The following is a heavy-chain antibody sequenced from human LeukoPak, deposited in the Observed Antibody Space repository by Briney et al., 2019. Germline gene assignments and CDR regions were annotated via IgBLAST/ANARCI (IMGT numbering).Heavy chain of an antibody. V-gene: IGHV5-10-1*01. CDR3: ARQYRSGWSHFDY. CDR2: IDPSDSYT. Sequence: GESLKISCKGSGYSFSSYWISWVRQMPGKGLEWMGRIDPSDSYTNYSPSFQGHVTISADKSISTAFLQWNSLKTSDTAMYYCARQYRSGWSHFDYWGQGTLVTVSS. CDR1: GYSFSSYW. J-gene: IGHJ4*02. D-gene: IGHD6-19*01.